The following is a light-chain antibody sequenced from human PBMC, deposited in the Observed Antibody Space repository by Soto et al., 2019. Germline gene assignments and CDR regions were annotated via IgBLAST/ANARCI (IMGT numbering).Light chain of an antibody. CDR3: ATWDSSLTSGV. J-gene: IGLJ3*02. Sequence: QSVLTQPPSVSAAPRQKVTISCSGSNSNIGKNYVSWYQQLPGTAPRLLIYDNDKRPSGIPDRFSGFKSGASATLGITGLQTGDEADYYCATWDSSLTSGVFGGGTKLTVL. V-gene: IGLV1-51*01. CDR1: NSNIGKNY. CDR2: DND.